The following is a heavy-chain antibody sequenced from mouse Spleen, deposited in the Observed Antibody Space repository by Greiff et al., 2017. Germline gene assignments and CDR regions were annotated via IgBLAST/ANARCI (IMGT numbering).Heavy chain of an antibody. J-gene: IGHJ4*01. CDR2: ISSGGSYT. D-gene: IGHD1-1*01. Sequence: EVQLVESGGGLVKPGGSLKLSCAASGFTFSSYAMSWVRQTPEKRLEWVATISSGGSYTYYPDSVKGRFTISRDNAKNTLYLQMSSLRSEDTAMYYCARRYYGSSYGYAMDYWGQGTSVTVSS. CDR3: ARRYYGSSYGYAMDY. V-gene: IGHV5-9-3*01. CDR1: GFTFSSYA.